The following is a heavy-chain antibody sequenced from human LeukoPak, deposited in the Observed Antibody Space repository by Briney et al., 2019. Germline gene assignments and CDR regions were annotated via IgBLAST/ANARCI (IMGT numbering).Heavy chain of an antibody. Sequence: KSSETLSLTCTVSGGSISSYYWSWIRQPPGKGLEWIGYIYYSGSTNYNPSLKSRVTISVDTSKNQFSLKLSSVTAADTAVYYCARAVNYGGNIDAFDIWGQGTMVTVYS. CDR1: GGSISSYY. J-gene: IGHJ3*02. V-gene: IGHV4-59*01. D-gene: IGHD4-23*01. CDR3: ARAVNYGGNIDAFDI. CDR2: IYYSGST.